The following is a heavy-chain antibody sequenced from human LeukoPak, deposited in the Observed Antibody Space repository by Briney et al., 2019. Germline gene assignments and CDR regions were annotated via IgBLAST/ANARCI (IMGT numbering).Heavy chain of an antibody. CDR3: ARVGSGYEGHYYYYYMDV. CDR1: GYTFTSYD. Sequence: ASVKVSCKASGYTFTSYDINWVRQATGQGLEWMGWMNPNSGNTGYAQKFQGRVTMTRNTSISTAYMELSSLRSEDTAVYYCARVGSGYEGHYYYYYMDVWGRGTTVTISS. CDR2: MNPNSGNT. V-gene: IGHV1-8*01. D-gene: IGHD5-12*01. J-gene: IGHJ6*03.